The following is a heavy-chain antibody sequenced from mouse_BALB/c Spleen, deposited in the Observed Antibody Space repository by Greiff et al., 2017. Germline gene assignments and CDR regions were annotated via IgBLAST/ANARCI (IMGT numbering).Heavy chain of an antibody. V-gene: IGHV3-1*02. D-gene: IGHD2-4*01. J-gene: IGHJ2*01. CDR3: AIYDYDDGGYFDY. CDR1: GYSITSGYI. CDR2: IHYSGST. Sequence: EVQLQESGPDLVKPSQSLSLTCTVTGYSITSGYIWYWLRQLPGNKLEWMGYIHYSGSTNYNPSLKSRISITRDTSKNQFFLQLNSVTTEDTATYYWAIYDYDDGGYFDYWGQGTTLTVSS.